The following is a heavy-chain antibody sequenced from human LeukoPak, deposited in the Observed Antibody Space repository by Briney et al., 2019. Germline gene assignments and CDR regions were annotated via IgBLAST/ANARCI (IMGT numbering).Heavy chain of an antibody. CDR1: GSTFSNNW. CDR3: GTDPPGKY. J-gene: IGHJ4*02. CDR2: IKREVDGGTT. Sequence: GGSLRLSCVVSGSTFSNNWMSWVRQAPGKGLEWVGRIKREVDGGTTDYAAPVKDRFVISRDDSKNTLYLHMNSVKTEDTGVYYCGTDPPGKYWGQGTLVTVSS. V-gene: IGHV3-15*01. D-gene: IGHD3-10*01.